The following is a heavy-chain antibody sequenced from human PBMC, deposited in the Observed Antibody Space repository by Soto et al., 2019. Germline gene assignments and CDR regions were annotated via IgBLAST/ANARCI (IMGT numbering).Heavy chain of an antibody. CDR1: GGTFSSYT. V-gene: IGHV1-69*04. CDR2: IIPILGIA. D-gene: IGHD2-2*01. J-gene: IGHJ4*02. CDR3: ARGVLGYCSSTSCFHFDY. Sequence: QVQLVQSGAEVKKPGSSVKVSCKASGGTFSSYTISWVRQAPGQGLEWMGRIIPILGIANYAQKFQGRVTITADKSTSTAYMELSSLRYEDTAVYYCARGVLGYCSSTSCFHFDYWGQGTLVTVSS.